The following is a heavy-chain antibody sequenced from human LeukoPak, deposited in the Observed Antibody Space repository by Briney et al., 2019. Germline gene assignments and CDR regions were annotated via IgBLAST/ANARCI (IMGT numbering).Heavy chain of an antibody. J-gene: IGHJ3*02. CDR3: AADRRSNDAFDI. CDR1: GYTFTSYG. Sequence: ASVKVSCKASGYTFTSYGISWVRQAPGQRLEWMGWIVVGSGSTNYAQKFQERVTITRDMSTSTAYMELSSLRSEDTAVYYCAADRRSNDAFDIWGQGTMVTVSS. V-gene: IGHV1-58*02. CDR2: IVVGSGST.